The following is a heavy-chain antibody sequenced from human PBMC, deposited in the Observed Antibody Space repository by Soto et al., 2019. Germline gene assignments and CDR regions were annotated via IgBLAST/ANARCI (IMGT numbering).Heavy chain of an antibody. D-gene: IGHD2-2*01. Sequence: EVQLLDSGGGLVQPGGSLRLSCAASGFTFSNYTMCWVRQAPGKGLEWVSAISGSGGSPSYADSVQGRLTISRDNVKNTLYLRMNSLRAEDTAMYCCAKARCSTTNCYGPEFWGQGTLVTVSA. CDR2: ISGSGGSP. V-gene: IGHV3-23*01. J-gene: IGHJ4*02. CDR1: GFTFSNYT. CDR3: AKARCSTTNCYGPEF.